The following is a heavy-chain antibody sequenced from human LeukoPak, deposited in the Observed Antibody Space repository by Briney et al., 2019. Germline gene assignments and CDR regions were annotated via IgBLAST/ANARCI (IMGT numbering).Heavy chain of an antibody. CDR3: AGGTYYYGSGSYYTYGMDV. CDR1: GGTFISYA. J-gene: IGHJ6*04. Sequence: ASVKVSCKASGGTFISYAISWVRQAPGQGLEWMGGIIPIFGTANYAQKFQGRVTITADESTSTAYMELSSLRSEDTAVYYCAGGTYYYGSGSYYTYGMDVWGKGTTVTVSS. CDR2: IIPIFGTA. D-gene: IGHD3-10*01. V-gene: IGHV1-69*01.